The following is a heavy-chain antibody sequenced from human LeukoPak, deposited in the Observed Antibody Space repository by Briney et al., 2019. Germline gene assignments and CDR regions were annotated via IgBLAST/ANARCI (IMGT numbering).Heavy chain of an antibody. V-gene: IGHV3-30*02. CDR2: IRYDGSNK. CDR1: GFTFSSYG. D-gene: IGHD4-17*01. Sequence: GGSLRLSCAASGFTFSSYGMHWVRQAPGKGLEWVAFIRYDGSNKYYVGSVKGRFTISRDNSKNTLYLQMNSLRAEDTAVYYCAKEIYGDSTGGRFQHWGQGTLVTVSS. J-gene: IGHJ1*01. CDR3: AKEIYGDSTGGRFQH.